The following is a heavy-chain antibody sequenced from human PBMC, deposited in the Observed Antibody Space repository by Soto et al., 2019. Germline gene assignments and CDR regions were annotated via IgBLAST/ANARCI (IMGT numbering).Heavy chain of an antibody. CDR1: GGIFHGYG. D-gene: IGHD1-7*01. CDR3: ARDGIGGTVFRGYLDY. J-gene: IGHJ4*02. CDR2: IRFDGSNE. Sequence: QEQLVESGGGVVQPGTSLRLSCAVPGGIFHGYGMHWVRQAPGKGLEWVAIIRFDGSNEEYADSVKGRFTISRDNSNHTLYLQMNTLGAEDTAVYYCARDGIGGTVFRGYLDYWGRGTVVTVSS. V-gene: IGHV3-33*01.